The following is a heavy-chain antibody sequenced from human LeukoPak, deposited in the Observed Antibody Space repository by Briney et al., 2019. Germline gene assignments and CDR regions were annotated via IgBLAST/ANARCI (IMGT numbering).Heavy chain of an antibody. CDR3: ATDRDPLLYGDCNSFDP. Sequence: PGGSLRLSCAASGFTFSSYWLHWVRQAPGKGLVWVSRINSDGRSRSYADSVRGGFNISRDNAKNTLYMQMNSLRAEETAVYYCATDRDPLLYGDCNSFDPWGQGTLVTVSS. J-gene: IGHJ5*02. CDR1: GFTFSSYW. V-gene: IGHV3-74*01. CDR2: INSDGRSR. D-gene: IGHD4-17*01.